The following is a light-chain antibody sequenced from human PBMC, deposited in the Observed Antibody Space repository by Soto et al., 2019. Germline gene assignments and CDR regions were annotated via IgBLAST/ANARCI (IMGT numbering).Light chain of an antibody. J-gene: IGKJ2*01. CDR3: QQSYSAPYT. CDR1: QSISNY. V-gene: IGKV1-39*01. CDR2: AAS. Sequence: DLQMTQSPSSLSASVGDRVTITCRASQSISNYLNWYQQKPGKAPNLLIYAASTLHSGVPSRFTGSGSGTDFTLTISSLQPEDFATYFCQQSYSAPYTFGQGTKLEIK.